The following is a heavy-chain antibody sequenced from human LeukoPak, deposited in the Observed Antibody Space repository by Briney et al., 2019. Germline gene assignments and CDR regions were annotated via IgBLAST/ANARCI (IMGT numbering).Heavy chain of an antibody. CDR1: GGSFSGYY. J-gene: IGHJ6*02. V-gene: IGHV4-34*01. D-gene: IGHD2-2*01. CDR2: INHSEST. Sequence: SETLSLTCAVYGGSFSGYYWSWIRQPPGKGLEWIGEINHSESTNYNPSLKSRVTISVDTSKNQFSLKLSSVTAADTAVYYCARSRVVPAAIKRPYYYYGMDVWGQGTTVTVSS. CDR3: ARSRVVPAAIKRPYYYYGMDV.